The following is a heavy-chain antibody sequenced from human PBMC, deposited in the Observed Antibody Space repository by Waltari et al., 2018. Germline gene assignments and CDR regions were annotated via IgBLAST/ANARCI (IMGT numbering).Heavy chain of an antibody. V-gene: IGHV3-7*01. CDR3: ARDSQVAAASTGY. D-gene: IGHD6-13*01. CDR1: GFPFSSYW. Sequence: EVQLVESGGGLVQPGGSLRLSCAASGFPFSSYWMRWVRQAPGKGLEWVANIKQDGSEKYYVDSVKGRFTISRDNAKNSLYLQRNSLRAEDTAVYYCARDSQVAAASTGYWGQGTLVTVSS. CDR2: IKQDGSEK. J-gene: IGHJ4*02.